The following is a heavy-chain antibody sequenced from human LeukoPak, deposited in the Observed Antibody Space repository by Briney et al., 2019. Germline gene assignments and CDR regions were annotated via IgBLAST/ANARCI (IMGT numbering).Heavy chain of an antibody. Sequence: SETLSLTCTVSGGSISSSYWSWIRQPPGKGLEWIGYMYYSGSTNHNPSLKSRVTMSVDTPKNQFSLKLNSVTAADTAVYYCARLRRGYGYCFDYWGQGTLVSVSS. CDR1: GGSISSSY. V-gene: IGHV4-59*01. CDR2: MYYSGST. D-gene: IGHD5-12*01. J-gene: IGHJ4*02. CDR3: ARLRRGYGYCFDY.